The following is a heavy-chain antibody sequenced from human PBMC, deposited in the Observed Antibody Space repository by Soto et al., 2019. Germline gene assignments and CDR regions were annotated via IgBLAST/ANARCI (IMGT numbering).Heavy chain of an antibody. J-gene: IGHJ4*02. CDR1: GFMFSAYW. V-gene: IGHV3-7*01. D-gene: IGHD5-18*01. Sequence: GGPLRLSCSAPGFMFSAYWMSWVRQAPGKGLEWVANIHGDGGKIYYVDSVKGRFTISRDNAKRSLYLQMNSLRAEDTAVYYCARDFYGGYTYGPGDYWGQGALVTVSS. CDR3: ARDFYGGYTYGPGDY. CDR2: IHGDGGKI.